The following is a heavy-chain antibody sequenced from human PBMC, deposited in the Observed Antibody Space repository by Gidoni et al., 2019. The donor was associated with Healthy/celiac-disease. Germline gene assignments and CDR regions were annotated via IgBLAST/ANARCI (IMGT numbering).Heavy chain of an antibody. CDR2: IYYSGST. V-gene: IGHV4-31*02. D-gene: IGHD3-10*01. Sequence: KGLEWIGYIYYSGSTYYNPSLKSRVTISVDTSKNQFSLKLSSVTAADTAVYYCARDSNPYYYGSGSYWMGLGNWFDPWGQGTLVTVSS. J-gene: IGHJ5*02. CDR3: ARDSNPYYYGSGSYWMGLGNWFDP.